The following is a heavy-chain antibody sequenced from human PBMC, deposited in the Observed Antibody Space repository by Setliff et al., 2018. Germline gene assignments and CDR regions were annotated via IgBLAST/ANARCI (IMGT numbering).Heavy chain of an antibody. D-gene: IGHD1-7*01. CDR3: ARGITGTTNYYYGMDV. V-gene: IGHV1-45*02. Sequence: SVKVSCKASGYTFTYRYLHWVRQAPGQALEWMGWITPFNGNTNYAQKFQDRVTITRDRPMSTAYMELSSLRSEDTAVYYCARGITGTTNYYYGMDVWGQGTTVTVSS. CDR2: ITPFNGNT. J-gene: IGHJ6*02. CDR1: GYTFTYRY.